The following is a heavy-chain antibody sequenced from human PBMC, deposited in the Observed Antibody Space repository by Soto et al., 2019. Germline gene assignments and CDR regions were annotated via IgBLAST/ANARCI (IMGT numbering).Heavy chain of an antibody. CDR2: VHDSWGA. V-gene: IGHV4-59*08. J-gene: IGHJ6*02. D-gene: IGHD5-18*01. CDR3: VRQGYGPLHGLVDV. CDR1: SGSMSGYY. Sequence: SETLSLTCTVASGSMSGYYWSWFRLPPGKPMEWIGYVHDSWGAAYNPSLRSRVAISLDTSKSQFSLSLTSVSATDTAMYYCVRQGYGPLHGLVDVWCQWTTVT.